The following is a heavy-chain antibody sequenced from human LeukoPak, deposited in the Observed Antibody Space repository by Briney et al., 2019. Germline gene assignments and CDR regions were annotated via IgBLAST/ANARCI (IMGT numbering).Heavy chain of an antibody. Sequence: LSLTCIVSGGSISKYYWSWIRQSPGKGLEWVSGISWNSGSIGYADSVKGRFTISRDNAKTSLYLQMNSLRAEDTALYYCAKDLGPGSMATSPGFDYWGQGTLVTVSS. J-gene: IGHJ4*02. V-gene: IGHV3-9*01. D-gene: IGHD5-24*01. CDR2: ISWNSGSI. CDR1: GGSISKYY. CDR3: AKDLGPGSMATSPGFDY.